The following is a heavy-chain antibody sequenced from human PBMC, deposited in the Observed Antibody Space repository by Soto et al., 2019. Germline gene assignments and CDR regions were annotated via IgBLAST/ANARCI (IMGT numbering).Heavy chain of an antibody. D-gene: IGHD3-10*01. J-gene: IGHJ6*03. CDR2: IYYSGST. CDR3: ARLHYYYGSGSSYYYYYMDV. Sequence: QVQLQESGPGLVKPSETLSLTCTVSGGSISSYYWSWIRQPPGKGLEWIGYIYYSGSTNYNPSLKSRVTISVDTSKNQFSLKLSSVTAADTAVCYCARLHYYYGSGSSYYYYYMDVWGKGTTVTVSS. V-gene: IGHV4-59*08. CDR1: GGSISSYY.